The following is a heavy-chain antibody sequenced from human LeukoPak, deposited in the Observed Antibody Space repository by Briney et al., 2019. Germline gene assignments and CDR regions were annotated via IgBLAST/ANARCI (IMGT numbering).Heavy chain of an antibody. Sequence: ASVKVSCKASGYTFTTYAMHWVRQAPGQRLEWMGWINAGNGNTKYSQKSQGRVTITRDTSASTAYMELSSLRSEDTAMYYCARVGKIGSGWPLGYWGQGTLVTVSS. CDR2: INAGNGNT. CDR1: GYTFTTYA. J-gene: IGHJ4*02. CDR3: ARVGKIGSGWPLGY. V-gene: IGHV1-3*01. D-gene: IGHD6-19*01.